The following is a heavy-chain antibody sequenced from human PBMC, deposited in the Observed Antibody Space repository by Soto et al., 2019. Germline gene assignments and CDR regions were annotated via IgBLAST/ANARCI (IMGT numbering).Heavy chain of an antibody. Sequence: QVQLVQSGAEVKKPGASVKVSCKASGYTFSNYGISWVRQGPGQGLEWMGWISGYNGNTHYEEKVQDRIKMTTDTSTRTTVLELRSLRSDDSAVYFCARDPGFGFGYSYAFAMDVWGQGTTVTVSS. V-gene: IGHV1-18*01. CDR2: ISGYNGNT. J-gene: IGHJ6*02. D-gene: IGHD5-18*01. CDR1: GYTFSNYG. CDR3: ARDPGFGFGYSYAFAMDV.